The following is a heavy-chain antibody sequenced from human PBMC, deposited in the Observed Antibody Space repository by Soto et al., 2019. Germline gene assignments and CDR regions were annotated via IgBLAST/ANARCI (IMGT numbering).Heavy chain of an antibody. CDR1: GGSISSGGYY. CDR3: ARGGIQLWSATFNYFDY. D-gene: IGHD5-18*01. V-gene: IGHV4-31*03. CDR2: IYYSGST. J-gene: IGHJ4*02. Sequence: QVQLQESGPGLVKPSQTLSLTCTVSGGSISSGGYYWSWIRQHPGKGLEWIGYIYYSGSTYYNPSLKSRVTISVDTSKNQFSLKLSSVTAADTAVDYCARGGIQLWSATFNYFDYWGQGTLVTVSS.